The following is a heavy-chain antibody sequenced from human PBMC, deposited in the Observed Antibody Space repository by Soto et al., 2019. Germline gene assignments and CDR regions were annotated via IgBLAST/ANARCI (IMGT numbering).Heavy chain of an antibody. Sequence: GGSLRLSCAASGFSFSSYAMSWVRQAPGKGLQWVSGISGSGGTTYYADSVKGRFTISRDNSKHTLYLQMNSLRAEDTAVYYCAKDYEGVTPDACDIWGPGTMFTVSS. D-gene: IGHD3-10*01. CDR1: GFSFSSYA. CDR3: AKDYEGVTPDACDI. J-gene: IGHJ3*02. CDR2: ISGSGGTT. V-gene: IGHV3-23*01.